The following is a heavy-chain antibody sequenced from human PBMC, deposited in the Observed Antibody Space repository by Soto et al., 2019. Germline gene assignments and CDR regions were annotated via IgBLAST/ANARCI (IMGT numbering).Heavy chain of an antibody. CDR3: ARRNYGEAGYFFDF. V-gene: IGHV4-59*08. CDR1: GGSITGYY. J-gene: IGHJ4*02. D-gene: IGHD4-17*01. Sequence: QVQLRESGPGLVRPSETLSLTCTVSGGSITGYYWSWIRQPPGKGLEWIGYIYDSGTTTYNAALKSLVTISADTSKNPFSLNLRSVNAADTAVYYCARRNYGEAGYFFDFWGQGLLFTVSS. CDR2: IYDSGTT.